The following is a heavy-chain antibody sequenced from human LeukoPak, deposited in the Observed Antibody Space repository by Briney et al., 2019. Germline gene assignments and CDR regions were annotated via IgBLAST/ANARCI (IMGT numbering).Heavy chain of an antibody. CDR1: GGSISSGSYY. Sequence: SQTLSLTCTVTGGSISSGSYYWSWIRQPAGKALECIGRIYTSWSTNYNPSLKSRVTISVDTSKNQFSLKLSSVTAADTAVYYCARDQPASNWKYYYYYGMDVWGQGTTVTVSS. D-gene: IGHD1-20*01. V-gene: IGHV4-61*02. J-gene: IGHJ6*01. CDR2: IYTSWST. CDR3: ARDQPASNWKYYYYYGMDV.